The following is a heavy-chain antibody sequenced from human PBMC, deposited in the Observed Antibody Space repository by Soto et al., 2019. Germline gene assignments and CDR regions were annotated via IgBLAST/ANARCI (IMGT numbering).Heavy chain of an antibody. CDR3: ARDLSSGSLSYAFDI. D-gene: IGHD3-22*01. V-gene: IGHV3-33*01. Sequence: QVQLVESGGGVVQPGRSLRLSCAASGFTFSSYGMHWVRQAPGKGLEWVAVIWYDGSNKYYADSVKGRFTISRDNSKNTRYLQMNSLRAEDTAVYYCARDLSSGSLSYAFDIWGQGTMVTVSS. CDR1: GFTFSSYG. CDR2: IWYDGSNK. J-gene: IGHJ3*02.